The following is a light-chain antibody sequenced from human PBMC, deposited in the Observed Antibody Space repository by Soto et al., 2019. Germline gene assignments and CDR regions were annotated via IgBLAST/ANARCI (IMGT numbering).Light chain of an antibody. CDR3: TSYTTSSLYLV. J-gene: IGLJ3*02. V-gene: IGLV2-14*03. CDR1: SSDVGGYNY. Sequence: QSVLTQPASVSASPGQSITISCTGTSSDVGGYNYVSWYQHHPGKAPKLMIYDVTNRPSGVSNRFSGSKSGNTASLTISGLQAEDEADYYCTSYTTSSLYLVFGGGTKLTVL. CDR2: DVT.